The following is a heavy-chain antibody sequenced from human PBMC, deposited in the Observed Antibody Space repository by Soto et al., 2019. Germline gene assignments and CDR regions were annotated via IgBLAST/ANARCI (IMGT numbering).Heavy chain of an antibody. CDR3: ARAGGGFGYYDSSGYVY. D-gene: IGHD3-22*01. Sequence: QVQLVQSGAEVKKPGSSVKVSCKASGGTFSSYAISWVRQAPGQGLEWMGGIIPIFGTANYAQKFQGRVTITADESTSTAYMERSSLRSEDTAVYYWARAGGGFGYYDSSGYVYWGQGTLVTVSS. J-gene: IGHJ4*02. V-gene: IGHV1-69*01. CDR2: IIPIFGTA. CDR1: GGTFSSYA.